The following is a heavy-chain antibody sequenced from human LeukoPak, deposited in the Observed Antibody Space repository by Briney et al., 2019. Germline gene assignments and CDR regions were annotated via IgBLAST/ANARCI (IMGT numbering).Heavy chain of an antibody. CDR1: GSSITSHY. D-gene: IGHD3-22*01. CDR2: IYYSGRN. V-gene: IGHV4-59*08. CDR3: TRLLDNDSSGDPDTFDM. J-gene: IGHJ3*02. Sequence: SETLSLTCTVSGSSITSHYWSWIRQAPGKGLEWIGFIYYSGRNKYNPSLQSRVTISLDTSEKKFSLKVTSVTAADTAVYYCTRLLDNDSSGDPDTFDMWGQGTVVSVSS.